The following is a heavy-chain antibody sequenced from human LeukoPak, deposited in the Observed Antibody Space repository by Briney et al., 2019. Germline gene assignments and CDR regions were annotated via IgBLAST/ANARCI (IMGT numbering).Heavy chain of an antibody. D-gene: IGHD5/OR15-5a*01. CDR3: AKVSLHYYYYYGMDV. CDR1: GFTFSDYY. Sequence: PGGSLRLSCAASGFTFSDYYMSWIRQAPGKGLEWVSYISSSGSTIYYADSVKGRFTISRDNAKNSLYLQMNSLRAEDTALYYCAKVSLHYYYYYGMDVWGQGTTVTVSS. V-gene: IGHV3-11*01. J-gene: IGHJ6*02. CDR2: ISSSGSTI.